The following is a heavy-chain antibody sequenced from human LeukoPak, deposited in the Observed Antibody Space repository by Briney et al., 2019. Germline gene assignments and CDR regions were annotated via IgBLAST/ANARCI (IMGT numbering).Heavy chain of an antibody. CDR1: GGSISSSSYY. Sequence: SETLSLTCTVSGGSISSSSYYWGWIRQPPGKGLEWIGSIYYSGSTYYNPSLKSRVTISVDTSKNQFSLKLSSVTAADTAVYYCARQVAARPTAYYYYYYYMDVWGKGTTVTVSS. D-gene: IGHD6-6*01. V-gene: IGHV4-39*01. CDR3: ARQVAARPTAYYYYYYYMDV. CDR2: IYYSGST. J-gene: IGHJ6*03.